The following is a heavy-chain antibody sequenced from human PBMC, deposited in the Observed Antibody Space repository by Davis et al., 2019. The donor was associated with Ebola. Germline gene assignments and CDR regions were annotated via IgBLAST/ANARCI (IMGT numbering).Heavy chain of an antibody. Sequence: GGSLRLSCAASGFTFSSYAMSWVRQAPGKGLEWVSAISGSGGSTYYADSVKGRFTISRDNSKNTVFLQLNSLRVEDTAVYYCARENNHDSSGYYDYWGRGTLVTVSS. CDR3: ARENNHDSSGYYDY. V-gene: IGHV3-23*01. CDR1: GFTFSSYA. J-gene: IGHJ4*02. D-gene: IGHD3-22*01. CDR2: ISGSGGST.